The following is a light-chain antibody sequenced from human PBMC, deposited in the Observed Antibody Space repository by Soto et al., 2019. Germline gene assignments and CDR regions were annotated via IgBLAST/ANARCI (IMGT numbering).Light chain of an antibody. CDR2: EVI. J-gene: IGLJ2*01. CDR1: SIDVGTYNR. V-gene: IGLV2-18*02. CDR3: SSYTSSSTLV. Sequence: QSALTQPPSVSGSPGQSVTISCTGTSIDVGTYNRVSWYQQPPGTAPKLMIYEVINRPSGVPDRFSGSKSGNTASLTISGLQAEDEADYYCSSYTSSSTLVFGGGTKLTVL.